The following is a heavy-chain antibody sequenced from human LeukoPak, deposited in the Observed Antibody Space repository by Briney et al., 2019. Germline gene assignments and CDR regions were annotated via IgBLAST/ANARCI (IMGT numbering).Heavy chain of an antibody. CDR1: GFTLSSYE. V-gene: IGHV3-48*03. D-gene: IGHD2-21*01. J-gene: IGHJ4*02. CDR3: AREKTACGGDCYDS. CDR2: ISSSGTPI. Sequence: GGSLRLSCAASGFTLSSYEMNWVRQAPGKGLEWVSYISSSGTPIHYADSVKGRFTISRDTAKNSLFLQMNSLRAEDTAVYYCAREKTACGGDCYDSWGQGTLVTVSS.